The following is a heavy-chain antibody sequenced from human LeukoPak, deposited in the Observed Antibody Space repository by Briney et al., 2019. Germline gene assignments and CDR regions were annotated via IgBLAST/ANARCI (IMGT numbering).Heavy chain of an antibody. D-gene: IGHD6-6*01. CDR2: IYPDDSDT. Sequence: GESLQISCKASGYSFTTHWIGGVRQQPGKGLEWMGIIYPDDSDTRYSPSFQGQVNISADQSSNTTYLQWSSLKASDTAIYYCARPRREVAALDYWGQGTLVTVSS. J-gene: IGHJ4*02. V-gene: IGHV5-51*01. CDR3: ARPRREVAALDY. CDR1: GYSFTTHW.